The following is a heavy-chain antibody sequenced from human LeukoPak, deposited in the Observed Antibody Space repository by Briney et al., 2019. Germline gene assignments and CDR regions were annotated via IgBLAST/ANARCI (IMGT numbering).Heavy chain of an antibody. V-gene: IGHV1-8*01. Sequence: ASVKVSCKASGYTFTSYDINWVRQATGQGLEWMGWMNPNSGNTGYAQKLQGRVTMTRNTSISTAYMELSSLRSEDTAVYYCARGVYYYDSSGYYLDAFDIWGQGTMVTVSS. CDR3: ARGVYYYDSSGYYLDAFDI. D-gene: IGHD3-22*01. CDR2: MNPNSGNT. J-gene: IGHJ3*02. CDR1: GYTFTSYD.